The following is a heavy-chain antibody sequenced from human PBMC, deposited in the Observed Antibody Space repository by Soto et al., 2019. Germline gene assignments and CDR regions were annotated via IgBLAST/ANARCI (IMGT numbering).Heavy chain of an antibody. J-gene: IGHJ4*02. D-gene: IGHD3-10*01. Sequence: EVQLLESGGGLVQPGGSLRLSCAASGFTFNNYAMTWVRQAPGKGLEWVSAISGGGDTTSYADSVKGRFTVSRDGSKNTRDLQMSSLRAEDTALYYCATGLGGSGRLTPRVDVWGQGTLVTVSS. CDR1: GFTFNNYA. CDR2: ISGGGDTT. V-gene: IGHV3-23*01. CDR3: ATGLGGSGRLTPRVDV.